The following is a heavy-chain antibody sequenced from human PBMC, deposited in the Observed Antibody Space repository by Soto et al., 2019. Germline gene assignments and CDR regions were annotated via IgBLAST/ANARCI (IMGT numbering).Heavy chain of an antibody. CDR3: ARDLKDSSGYAPLCY. CDR1: GFTFSSYG. J-gene: IGHJ4*02. Sequence: QVQLVESGGGVVQPGRSLRLSCAASGFTFSSYGMHWVRQAPGKGLEWVAVIWYDGSNKYYADSVKGRFTISRDNSKNTLYLQMNSLRAEDTAVYYCARDLKDSSGYAPLCYWGQGTLVTVSS. D-gene: IGHD3-22*01. CDR2: IWYDGSNK. V-gene: IGHV3-33*01.